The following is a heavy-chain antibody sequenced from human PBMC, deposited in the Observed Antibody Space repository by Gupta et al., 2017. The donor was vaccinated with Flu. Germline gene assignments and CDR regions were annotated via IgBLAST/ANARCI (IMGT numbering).Heavy chain of an antibody. J-gene: IGHJ4*02. V-gene: IGHV1-18*01. CDR1: GFTFTSYD. Sequence: QVHLVQSGAEVKRPGASVKVSCKTSGFTFTSYDFHWVRQAPGQGLEWMGWISHYNGGTNYAQKFQGRVTMTTDTSTGTTYMELRGLRSDDTALYYCARDLKLYSGDESTRALDFWGQGTLVTVSS. D-gene: IGHD5-12*01. CDR2: ISHYNGGT. CDR3: ARDLKLYSGDESTRALDF.